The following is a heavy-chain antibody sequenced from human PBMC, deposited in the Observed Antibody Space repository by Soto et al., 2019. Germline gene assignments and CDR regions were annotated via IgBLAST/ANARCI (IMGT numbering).Heavy chain of an antibody. J-gene: IGHJ4*02. CDR2: IWYDGSNK. CDR1: GFTFSSYG. CDR3: ARDQGSGYIKTFDY. D-gene: IGHD3-22*01. Sequence: QVQLVESGGGVVQPGRSLRLSCAASGFTFSSYGMHWVRQAPGKGLEWVAVIWYDGSNKYYADSVKGRFTISRDNSKNTLYLQMNSLRVEDTAVYYCARDQGSGYIKTFDYWGQGTLVTVSS. V-gene: IGHV3-33*01.